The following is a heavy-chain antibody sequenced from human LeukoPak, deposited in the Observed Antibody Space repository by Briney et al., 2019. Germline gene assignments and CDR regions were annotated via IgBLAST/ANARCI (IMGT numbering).Heavy chain of an antibody. CDR2: ISSSGSTI. Sequence: GGSLRLSCAASGFTFSSYEMNWVRQAPGKGLEWVSYISSSGSTIYYAYSVKGRFTISRDNAKNSLYLQMNSLRAEDTAVYYCARDSGCTGGSCYSELDYWGQGTLVTVSS. D-gene: IGHD2-15*01. CDR3: ARDSGCTGGSCYSELDY. CDR1: GFTFSSYE. V-gene: IGHV3-48*03. J-gene: IGHJ4*02.